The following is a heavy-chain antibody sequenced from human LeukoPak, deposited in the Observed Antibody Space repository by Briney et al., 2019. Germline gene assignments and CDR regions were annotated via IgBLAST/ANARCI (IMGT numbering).Heavy chain of an antibody. CDR1: GFTFSSYW. D-gene: IGHD5-18*01. Sequence: GGSLRLSCAASGFTFSSYWMSWVRQAPGKGLEWVANIKQDGSEKYYVDSVKGRFTISRDNAKNSLYLQMNSLRAEDTAVYYCAKGPDTAYFWGDYWGQGTLVTVSS. CDR3: AKGPDTAYFWGDY. J-gene: IGHJ4*02. V-gene: IGHV3-7*03. CDR2: IKQDGSEK.